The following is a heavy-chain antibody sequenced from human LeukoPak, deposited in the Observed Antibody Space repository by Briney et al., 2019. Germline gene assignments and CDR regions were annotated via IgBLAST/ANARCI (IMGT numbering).Heavy chain of an antibody. CDR1: GDGVSSNSAA. CDR3: ARLMTTVPDAFDI. Sequence: SQTLSLTCAISGDGVSSNSAAWNWVRQSPSRGLEWLGRTYYRSKWYNDHAVSVKSRITINPDTSKNQFSLQLNSVTHEDTAVYYCARLMTTVPDAFDIWGQGTMVTVSS. CDR2: TYYRSKWYN. D-gene: IGHD4-17*01. J-gene: IGHJ3*02. V-gene: IGHV6-1*01.